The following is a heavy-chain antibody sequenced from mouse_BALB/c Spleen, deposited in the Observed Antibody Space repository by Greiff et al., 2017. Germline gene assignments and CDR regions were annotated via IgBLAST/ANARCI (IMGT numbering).Heavy chain of an antibody. V-gene: IGHV3-2*02. J-gene: IGHJ2*01. CDR3: ASYYGYDGGFDY. D-gene: IGHD2-2*01. CDR2: ISYSGST. Sequence: EVQGVESGPGLVKPSQSLSLTCTVTGYSITSDYAWNWIRQFPGNKLEWMGYISYSGSTSYNPSLKSRISITRDTSKNQFFLQLNSVTTEDTATYYCASYYGYDGGFDYWGQGTTLTVSS. CDR1: GYSITSDYA.